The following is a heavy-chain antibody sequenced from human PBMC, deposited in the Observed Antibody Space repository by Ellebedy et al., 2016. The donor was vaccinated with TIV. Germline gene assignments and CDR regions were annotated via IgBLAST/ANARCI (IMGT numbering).Heavy chain of an antibody. J-gene: IGHJ2*01. CDR1: GVTVSSSY. V-gene: IGHV3-53*01. Sequence: PGGSLRLSCAASGVTVSSSYMSWVRQPPGKGLEGVSTIYTSGSTYSADSVKGRFTISRDNSQNTLYFQMNSLRVEDTAVYYCAREALDWYFDLWGRGTLVTVSS. CDR2: IYTSGST. CDR3: AREALDWYFDL.